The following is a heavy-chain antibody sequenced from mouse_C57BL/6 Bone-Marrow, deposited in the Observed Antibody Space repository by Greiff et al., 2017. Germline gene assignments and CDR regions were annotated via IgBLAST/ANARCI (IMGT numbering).Heavy chain of an antibody. CDR1: DSEVFPTAY. CDR2: ILPSIGRT. Sequence: QVQLQQSGSELRRPGSSVKLSCKDFDSEVFPTAYMSWVRQKPGHGFEWIGGILPSIGRTIYGEKFEDKVTLDADTLSNTASVEFTSLTSEDSAIYYCARRRCYYDLWYFDVWGTGTTVTVSS. D-gene: IGHD2-4*01. CDR3: ARRRCYYDLWYFDV. V-gene: IGHV15-2*01. J-gene: IGHJ1*03.